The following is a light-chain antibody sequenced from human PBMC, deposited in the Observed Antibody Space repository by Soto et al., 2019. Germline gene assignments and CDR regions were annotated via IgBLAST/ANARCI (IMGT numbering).Light chain of an antibody. V-gene: IGLV3-1*01. Sequence: SYELTQPPSVSVSPGQTASFTCSGDKLGSKYTSWYQQKSGLSPVTVIYHDTERPSGIPERFSGSNSGNTATLTISGTQPMYEADYYCQAWDSNTVLFGGRTKLTVL. CDR1: KLGSKY. CDR3: QAWDSNTVL. J-gene: IGLJ2*01. CDR2: HDT.